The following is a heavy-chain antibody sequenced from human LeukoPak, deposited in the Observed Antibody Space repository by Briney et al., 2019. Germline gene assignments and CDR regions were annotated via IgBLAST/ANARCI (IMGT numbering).Heavy chain of an antibody. J-gene: IGHJ4*02. D-gene: IGHD3-22*01. CDR1: GYTFTSYD. CDR3: ARGRRARYYDSSALGY. CDR2: MNPNSGNT. Sequence: ASVKVSCKASGYTFTSYDINWVRQATGQGLEWMGWMNPNSGNTGYAQKFQGRVTMTRNTSISTAYMELSSLRSEDTAVYYCARGRRARYYDSSALGYWGRGTLVTVSS. V-gene: IGHV1-8*01.